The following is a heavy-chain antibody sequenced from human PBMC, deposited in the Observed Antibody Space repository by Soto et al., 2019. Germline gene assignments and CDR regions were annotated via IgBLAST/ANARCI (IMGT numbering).Heavy chain of an antibody. CDR3: TTLLSFLRWPSGF. CDR2: IKSKTDGGTT. J-gene: IGHJ4*02. V-gene: IGHV3-15*07. CDR1: GFSFSNAW. Sequence: EVQLVESGGGLVKPGGSLRLSCAASGFSFSNAWMNWVRQAPGKGLEWVGRIKSKTDGGTTDYAAPVKGRFTISRDDSKNTLYLQMNSLKTEDTAVYYCTTLLSFLRWPSGFWGQGTLVTVSS. D-gene: IGHD6-25*01.